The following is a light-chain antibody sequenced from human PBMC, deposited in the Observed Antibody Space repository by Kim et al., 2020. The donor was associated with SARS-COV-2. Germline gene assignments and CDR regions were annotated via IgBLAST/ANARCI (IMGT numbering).Light chain of an antibody. CDR2: QDA. V-gene: IGLV3-1*01. Sequence: SYELTQPPSVSVSSGQTATITCSGDNLGNKYTSWYQQRPGQSPIMVIYQDAKRPSGIPERFSGSNSGNTATLTISGTQAIDPADYYCQAWDTTTAVFGTGTKVTVL. CDR1: NLGNKY. J-gene: IGLJ1*01. CDR3: QAWDTTTAV.